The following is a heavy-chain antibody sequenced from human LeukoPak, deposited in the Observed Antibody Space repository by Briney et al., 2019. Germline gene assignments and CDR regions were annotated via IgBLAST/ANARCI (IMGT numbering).Heavy chain of an antibody. CDR2: SNHSGST. V-gene: IGHV4-34*01. CDR3: AREQLVPGYFDY. D-gene: IGHD6-13*01. Sequence: SETLSLTCAVYGGSFSGYYWSLIRQPAGKGLEWIGESNHSGSTNYNPSLRSRVTISVDTSKNQFSLKLSSETAADTAVYYCAREQLVPGYFDYWGQGTLVTVSS. CDR1: GGSFSGYY. J-gene: IGHJ4*02.